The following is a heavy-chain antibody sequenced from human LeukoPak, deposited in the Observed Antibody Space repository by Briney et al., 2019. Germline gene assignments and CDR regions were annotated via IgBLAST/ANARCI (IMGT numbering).Heavy chain of an antibody. Sequence: GGSLRLSCAASGFTFSSYEMNWVRQVPGKGLEWVSYISSSGSTMYYADSVKGRFTISRDNAKNSLYLQMNSLRAEDTAVYYCAELGITMIGGVWGKGTTVTISS. CDR1: GFTFSSYE. D-gene: IGHD3-10*02. V-gene: IGHV3-48*03. CDR2: ISSSGSTM. CDR3: AELGITMIGGV. J-gene: IGHJ6*04.